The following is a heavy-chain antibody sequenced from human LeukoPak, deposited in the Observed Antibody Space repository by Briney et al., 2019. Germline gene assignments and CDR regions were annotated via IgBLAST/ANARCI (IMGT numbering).Heavy chain of an antibody. V-gene: IGHV3-74*01. CDR3: TSFYETN. J-gene: IGHJ4*02. D-gene: IGHD2/OR15-2a*01. CDR1: GFIFTKYG. CDR2: VNSDGSAT. Sequence: GGSLRLSCAASGFIFTKYGMHWVRQAPGKGLVWVSHVNSDGSATSYADSVKGRFTISRDNAKNTVYLHMNSLRVEDTAVYYCTSFYETNWGQGTLVTVSS.